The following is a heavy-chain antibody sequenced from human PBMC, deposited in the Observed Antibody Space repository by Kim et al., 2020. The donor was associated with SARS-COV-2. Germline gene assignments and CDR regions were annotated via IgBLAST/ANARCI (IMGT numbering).Heavy chain of an antibody. CDR2: IWYDGSKE. Sequence: GGSLRLSCAASGFTFSGYGMHWVRQAPGKGLEWVAVIWYDGSKEYYADFVKGRFTISSDDSKNTLYLQMNILRAENTAVDYFSRDSDNYSPYAHLDYWG. J-gene: IGHJ4*01. CDR1: GFTFSGYG. CDR3: SRDSDNYSPYAHLDY. D-gene: IGHD1-1*01. V-gene: IGHV3-33*01.